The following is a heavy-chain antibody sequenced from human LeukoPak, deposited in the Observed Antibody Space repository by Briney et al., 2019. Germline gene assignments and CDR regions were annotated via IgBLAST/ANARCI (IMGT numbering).Heavy chain of an antibody. CDR3: ARDLSVWGYSGSGGYSLDTFDI. CDR2: ISAYNGNT. CDR1: GGTFSSYA. Sequence: ASVTVSCKASGGTFSSYAISWVRQAPGQGLEWMGWISAYNGNTNYAQKLQGRVTMTTDTSTSTAYMELRSLRSDDTAVYYCARDLSVWGYSGSGGYSLDTFDIWGQGTMVTVSS. D-gene: IGHD3-22*01. V-gene: IGHV1-18*01. J-gene: IGHJ3*02.